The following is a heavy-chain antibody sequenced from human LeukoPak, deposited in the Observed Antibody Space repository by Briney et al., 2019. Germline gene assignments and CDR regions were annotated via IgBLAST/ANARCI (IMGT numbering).Heavy chain of an antibody. D-gene: IGHD1-26*01. J-gene: IGHJ5*02. V-gene: IGHV4-4*07. CDR1: GGSISSYY. CDR2: IYSSGT. Sequence: SSETLSLTCTVSGGSISSYYLSWIRQPAGKGLEWIGRIYSSGTNYNPSLKSRVTMSADTSRNQVSLTLSSVTAADTAVYYCARDPSGSFFNWFDPWGQGTLVTVSS. CDR3: ARDPSGSFFNWFDP.